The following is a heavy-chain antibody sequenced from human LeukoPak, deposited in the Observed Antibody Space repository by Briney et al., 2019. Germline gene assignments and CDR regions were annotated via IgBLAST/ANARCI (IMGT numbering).Heavy chain of an antibody. V-gene: IGHV4-34*01. D-gene: IGHD1-7*01. CDR2: INHSGST. CDR1: GGSFSGYY. Sequence: PSETLSLTCAVYGGSFSGYYWSWIRQPPGKGLEWIGEINHSGSTNYNPSLKSRVTISVDTSKNQFSLKLSSVTAADTAVYYCARLYGLTGTTDYWGRGTLVTVSS. J-gene: IGHJ4*02. CDR3: ARLYGLTGTTDY.